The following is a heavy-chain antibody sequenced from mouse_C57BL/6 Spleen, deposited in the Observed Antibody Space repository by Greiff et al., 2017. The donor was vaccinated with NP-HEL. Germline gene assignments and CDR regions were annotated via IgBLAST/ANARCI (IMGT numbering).Heavy chain of an antibody. V-gene: IGHV14-4*01. Sequence: VQLKQSGAELVRPGASVKLSCTASGFNIKDDYMHWVKQRPEQGLEWIGWIDPENGDTEYASKFQGKATITADTSSNTAYLQLSSLTSEDTAVYYCTTGYYGSSYVFAYWGQGTLVTVSA. D-gene: IGHD1-1*01. J-gene: IGHJ3*01. CDR1: GFNIKDDY. CDR3: TTGYYGSSYVFAY. CDR2: IDPENGDT.